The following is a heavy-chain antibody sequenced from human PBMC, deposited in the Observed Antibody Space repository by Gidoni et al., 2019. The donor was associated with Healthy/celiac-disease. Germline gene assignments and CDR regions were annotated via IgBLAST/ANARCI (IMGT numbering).Heavy chain of an antibody. V-gene: IGHV3-23*01. D-gene: IGHD6-13*01. CDR2: ISGSGGST. Sequence: EGQLLESGGGLVQPGGSLRLSCAASGLTFSSYAMSWVRQAPGKGLEWVSAISGSGGSTYYADSVKGRFTISRDNSKNTLYLQMNSLRAEDTAVYYCAKVKSGGIAEPVDYWGQGTLVTVSS. CDR3: AKVKSGGIAEPVDY. J-gene: IGHJ4*02. CDR1: GLTFSSYA.